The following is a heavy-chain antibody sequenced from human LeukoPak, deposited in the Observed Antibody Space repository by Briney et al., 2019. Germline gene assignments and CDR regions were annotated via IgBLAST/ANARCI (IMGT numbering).Heavy chain of an antibody. V-gene: IGHV1-18*04. D-gene: IGHD2-2*01. CDR1: GYTFTNYG. CDR2: ISTYSGNT. Sequence: GASVKVSCKASGYTFTNYGFSWVRQAPGQGLEWMGWISTYSGNTNYAQQLQGRLTMTSDTSTSTVYMELRSLRSDDTAVYYCARGYCRSTSCHEPPLYGMDVWGQGTTVTVS. J-gene: IGHJ6*02. CDR3: ARGYCRSTSCHEPPLYGMDV.